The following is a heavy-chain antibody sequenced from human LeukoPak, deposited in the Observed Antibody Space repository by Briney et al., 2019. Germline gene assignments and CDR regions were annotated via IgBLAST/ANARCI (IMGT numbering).Heavy chain of an antibody. V-gene: IGHV3-30*04. D-gene: IGHD6-19*01. CDR1: GFTFSRYS. Sequence: GGSLRLSCAASGFTFSRYSMHWVRQAPGKGLEWVTIISSDGSKIYYADSLQGRFTISRDNSRNTLYLQMDSLRPEDTAVYYYAKDLQWLVDYWGQGTLVTVSP. CDR2: ISSDGSKI. CDR3: AKDLQWLVDY. J-gene: IGHJ4*02.